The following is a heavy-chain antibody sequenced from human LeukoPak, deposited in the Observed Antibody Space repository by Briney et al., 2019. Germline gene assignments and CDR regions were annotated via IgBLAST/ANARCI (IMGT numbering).Heavy chain of an antibody. Sequence: ASVKVSCKASGYTFTRYSMNWVRQVPGQGLEWMGWIKPNSGDTNYAQSFQGRVTMTRDTSINTAYMELSRLKSDDTAMYYCARDRTTVTIFDSWGQGTLVTVSS. J-gene: IGHJ4*02. D-gene: IGHD4-17*01. CDR1: GYTFTRYS. CDR3: ARDRTTVTIFDS. V-gene: IGHV1-2*02. CDR2: IKPNSGDT.